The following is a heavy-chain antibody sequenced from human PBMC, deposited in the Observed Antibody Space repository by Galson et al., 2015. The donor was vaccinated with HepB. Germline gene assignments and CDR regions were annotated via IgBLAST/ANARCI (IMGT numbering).Heavy chain of an antibody. J-gene: IGHJ4*02. CDR2: ISSDGSTM. CDR3: ARSPFRNYYGSGTYFDF. CDR1: GFTFSDYS. D-gene: IGHD3-10*01. V-gene: IGHV3-48*03. Sequence: SLRLSCAASGFTFSDYSMNWVRLAPGKGLEWISYISSDGSTMYYADSVKGRFTISRDSAENSLYLQMNSLRVDDTAIYYCARSPFRNYYGSGTYFDFWGQGTQVAVS.